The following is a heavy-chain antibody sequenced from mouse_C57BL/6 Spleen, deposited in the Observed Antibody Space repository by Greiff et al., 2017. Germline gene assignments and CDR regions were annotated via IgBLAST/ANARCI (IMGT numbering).Heavy chain of an antibody. D-gene: IGHD1-1*01. CDR1: GYSFTGYY. V-gene: IGHV1-42*01. J-gene: IGHJ2*01. CDR3: ARSPFNYYGSSYDY. Sequence: VQLQQSGPELVKPGASVKISCKASGYSFTGYYMNWVKQSPEKSLEWIGEINPSTGGTTYNQKFKAKATLTVDKSSSTAYMQLKSLTSEDSAVYYCARSPFNYYGSSYDYWGQGTTLTVSS. CDR2: INPSTGGT.